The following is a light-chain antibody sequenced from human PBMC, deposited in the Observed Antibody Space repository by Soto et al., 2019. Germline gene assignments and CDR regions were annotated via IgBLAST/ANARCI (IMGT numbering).Light chain of an antibody. Sequence: QSSLTQPASVSGSPGQSITISCTGTNSDVGRYNLVSWYQQRPGQAPQVLIYEVTKRPSGVSDRFSGSNSGNTASLTIPRLQAEDEGDYLSCSYASTTTYVIFGGGT. CDR2: EVT. CDR1: NSDVGRYNL. V-gene: IGLV2-23*02. J-gene: IGLJ2*01. CDR3: CSYASTTTYVI.